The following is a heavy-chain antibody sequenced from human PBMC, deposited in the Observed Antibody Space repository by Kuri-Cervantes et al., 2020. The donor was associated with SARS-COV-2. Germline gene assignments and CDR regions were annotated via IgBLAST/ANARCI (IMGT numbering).Heavy chain of an antibody. CDR2: IIPIFGTA. CDR3: ARAGPAAMGYYYGMDV. V-gene: IGHV1-69*13. Sequence: SVKVSCKASGGTFSSYAISWVRQAPGQGLEWMGGIIPIFGTANYAQKFQGRVTITADESTSTAYMELSSLRSEDTAVYYCARAGPAAMGYYYGMDVWGQGTTVTVSS. CDR1: GGTFSSYA. D-gene: IGHD2-2*01. J-gene: IGHJ6*02.